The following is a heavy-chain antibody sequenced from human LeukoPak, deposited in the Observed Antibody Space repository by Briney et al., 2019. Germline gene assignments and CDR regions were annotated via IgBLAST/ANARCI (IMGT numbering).Heavy chain of an antibody. Sequence: GGSLRLSCAASGFTFDDYAMHWVRQAPGKGLEWVSGISWNSGSIDYADSVTGRFTISRDNAKTSLYLQMNSLRADDMALYYCAKGTEYSSSSWPDYWGQGTLVTVSS. CDR1: GFTFDDYA. CDR2: ISWNSGSI. J-gene: IGHJ4*02. D-gene: IGHD6-6*01. CDR3: AKGTEYSSSSWPDY. V-gene: IGHV3-9*03.